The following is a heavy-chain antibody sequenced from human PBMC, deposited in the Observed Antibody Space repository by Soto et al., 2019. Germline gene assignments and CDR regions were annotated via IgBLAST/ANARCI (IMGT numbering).Heavy chain of an antibody. V-gene: IGHV1-18*04. CDR3: ARERFGELLGSWFDP. Sequence: ASVKVSCKASGYTFTSYGISWVRQAPGQGLEWMGWISAYNGNTNYAQKLQGRVTMTTDTSTSTAYMELRSLRSDDTAVYYCARERFGELLGSWFDPWGQGTLVTVSS. CDR2: ISAYNGNT. J-gene: IGHJ5*02. D-gene: IGHD3-10*01. CDR1: GYTFTSYG.